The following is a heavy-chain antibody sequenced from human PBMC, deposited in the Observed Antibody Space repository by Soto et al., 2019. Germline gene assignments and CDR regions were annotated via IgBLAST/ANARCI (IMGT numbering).Heavy chain of an antibody. CDR3: ARVVDSLLLSAFFGTLDI. CDR2: IYYSGST. CDR1: GGSISSYS. V-gene: IGHV4-59*08. J-gene: IGHJ3*02. Sequence: PSETLSLTCTVSGGSISSYSWSWVRQPPGKGLEWIGYIYYSGSTNYNPSLKSRVTISVDTSRNQFSLVLTSVTAADTAVYYCARVVDSLLLSAFFGTLDIWDQGTMVTVS. D-gene: IGHD2-21*02.